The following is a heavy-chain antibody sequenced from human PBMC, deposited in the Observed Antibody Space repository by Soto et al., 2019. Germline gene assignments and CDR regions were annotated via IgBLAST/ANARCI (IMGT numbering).Heavy chain of an antibody. Sequence: QVQLVQSGAEVKKPGASVKVSCKASGYTFTSYAMHWVRQAPGQRLEWMGWINAGNGNTKYSQKFQGRVTSTRDTSASTAYMELSSLRSEDTAVYYCARDTLYYDFLSGYSDAFDIWGQGTMVTVSS. CDR3: ARDTLYYDFLSGYSDAFDI. V-gene: IGHV1-3*01. CDR1: GYTFTSYA. CDR2: INAGNGNT. D-gene: IGHD3-3*01. J-gene: IGHJ3*02.